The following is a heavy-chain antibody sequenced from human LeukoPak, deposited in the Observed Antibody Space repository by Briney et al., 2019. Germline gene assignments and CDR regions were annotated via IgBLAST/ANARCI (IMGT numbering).Heavy chain of an antibody. CDR3: AREPPGNYDSSGYYYAHFDY. Sequence: PGGSLRLSCAASGFTFSSSAMSWVRQVPGKGLEWVSYISSGGSTIYYADSVRGRFTISRDNAKNSLYLQMDSLRDEDTAVYYCAREPPGNYDSSGYYYAHFDYWGQGTLVTVSS. V-gene: IGHV3-48*02. CDR1: GFTFSSSA. CDR2: ISSGGSTI. D-gene: IGHD3-22*01. J-gene: IGHJ4*02.